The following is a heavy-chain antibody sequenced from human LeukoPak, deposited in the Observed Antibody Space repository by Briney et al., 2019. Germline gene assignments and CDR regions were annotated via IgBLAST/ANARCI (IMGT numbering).Heavy chain of an antibody. D-gene: IGHD3-16*01. Sequence: KPSETLSLTCTVSGGSISSYYWSWIRQPAGKGLEWIGRIYTSGSTNYNPSLKSRVTISIDTSKNQFSLKLRSVTATDTAVYYCARVRRSRLAELDYWGQGTLVTVSS. CDR1: GGSISSYY. V-gene: IGHV4-4*07. CDR2: IYTSGST. J-gene: IGHJ4*02. CDR3: ARVRRSRLAELDY.